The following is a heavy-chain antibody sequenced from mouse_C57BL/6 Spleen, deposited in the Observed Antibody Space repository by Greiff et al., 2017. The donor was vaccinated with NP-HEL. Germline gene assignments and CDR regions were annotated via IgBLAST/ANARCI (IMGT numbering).Heavy chain of an antibody. CDR1: GYTFTSYG. CDR2: IYPRSGNT. D-gene: IGHD1-1*01. J-gene: IGHJ4*01. Sequence: VQLQQSGAELARPGASVKLSCKASGYTFTSYGISWVKQRTGQGLEWIGEIYPRSGNTYYNEKFKGKAILPADKSSSTAYMELRSLTSEDSAVYFCSRSKPDYYGSSTYYYAMDYWGQGTSVTVSA. V-gene: IGHV1-81*01. CDR3: SRSKPDYYGSSTYYYAMDY.